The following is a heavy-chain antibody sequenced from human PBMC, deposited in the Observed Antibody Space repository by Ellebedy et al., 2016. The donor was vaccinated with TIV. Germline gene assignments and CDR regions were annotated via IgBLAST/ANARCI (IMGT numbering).Heavy chain of an antibody. CDR1: GGSISNSDYY. CDR2: IYYSGSA. Sequence: MPSETLSLTCTVSGGSISNSDYYWNWIRQPPGKELEWIGSIYYSGSAYYNPSLKSRVTVSVDTSKNQFSLNLSSVTAADTAVYYCARDPALPRGRFDTWGQGTLVTVSS. V-gene: IGHV4-39*07. J-gene: IGHJ5*02. CDR3: ARDPALPRGRFDT.